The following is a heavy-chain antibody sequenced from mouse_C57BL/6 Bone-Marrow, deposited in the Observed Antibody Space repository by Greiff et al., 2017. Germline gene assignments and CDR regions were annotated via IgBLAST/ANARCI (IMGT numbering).Heavy chain of an antibody. J-gene: IGHJ3*01. D-gene: IGHD1-1*01. CDR2: ISSGSSTI. CDR1: GFTFSDYG. V-gene: IGHV5-17*01. Sequence: EVQRVESGGGLVKPGGSLKLSCAASGFTFSDYGMHWVRQAPEKGLEWVAYISSGSSTIYYADTVKGRFPISRDNAKNTLFLQMTSLRAEDTAMYYCAKNYGSSPWFAYWGQGTLVTVSA. CDR3: AKNYGSSPWFAY.